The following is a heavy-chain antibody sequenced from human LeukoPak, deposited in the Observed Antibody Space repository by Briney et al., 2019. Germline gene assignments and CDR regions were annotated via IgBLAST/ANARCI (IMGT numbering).Heavy chain of an antibody. D-gene: IGHD3-22*01. CDR1: GGSISDSY. V-gene: IGHV4-4*07. J-gene: IGHJ6*02. Sequence: SETLSLTCTVSGGSISDSYLSWIRQPAGKGLEWIGRMYVTGTTNYNPSLRSRVTVSMDTSKNQFSLRLSSVTAADTAVYYCARENYYDSSGYSEGMDVWGQGTTVIVSS. CDR3: ARENYYDSSGYSEGMDV. CDR2: MYVTGTT.